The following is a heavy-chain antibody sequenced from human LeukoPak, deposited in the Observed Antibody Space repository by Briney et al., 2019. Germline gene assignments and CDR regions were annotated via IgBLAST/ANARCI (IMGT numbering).Heavy chain of an antibody. Sequence: PGGSLRLSCAASGFTFSSYEMNWVRQAPGKGLEWVSYISSSSSTIYYAESVKGRFTISRDNDKNSLYLQMSSLRAEDTAVYYCARDYYDSSGYYYFDYWGQGTLVTVSS. CDR3: ARDYYDSSGYYYFDY. CDR1: GFTFSSYE. CDR2: ISSSSSTI. D-gene: IGHD3-22*01. V-gene: IGHV3-48*03. J-gene: IGHJ4*02.